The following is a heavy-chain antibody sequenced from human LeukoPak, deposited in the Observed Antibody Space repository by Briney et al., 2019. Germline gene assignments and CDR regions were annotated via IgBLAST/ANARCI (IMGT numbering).Heavy chain of an antibody. V-gene: IGHV1-2*02. Sequence: ASVKVSCKASGYTFTSYYMHWVRQAPGQGLEWMGWINPNSGGTNYAQKFQGRVTMTRDTSISTAYMELSRLRSDDTAVYYCASIASNGFVFDYWGQGTLVTVSS. CDR1: GYTFTSYY. J-gene: IGHJ4*02. CDR3: ASIASNGFVFDY. D-gene: IGHD5-18*01. CDR2: INPNSGGT.